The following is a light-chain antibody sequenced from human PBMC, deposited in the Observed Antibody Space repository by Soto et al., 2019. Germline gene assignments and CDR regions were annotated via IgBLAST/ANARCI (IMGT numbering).Light chain of an antibody. V-gene: IGLV1-44*01. Sequence: QSVLTQSPSASGTPGQRVXISCSXXSSXIGGNPVDWYQQFPGTAPKLLIFDSNQRPSGVPDRFSGSKSGTSASLAISGLXXXXXXXXXXXTWDASVSGWVFGGGTKLTVL. CDR2: DSN. J-gene: IGLJ3*02. CDR3: XTWDASVSGWV. CDR1: SSXIGGNP.